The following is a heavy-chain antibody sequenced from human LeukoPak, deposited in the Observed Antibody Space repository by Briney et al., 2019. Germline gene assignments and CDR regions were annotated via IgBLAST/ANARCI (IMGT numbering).Heavy chain of an antibody. D-gene: IGHD3-22*01. CDR2: INHSGST. CDR3: ARALHTAMVTYYDGSGLDY. CDR1: VGSFSGYY. Sequence: SETLSLTCAVYVGSFSGYYWSWIRQPPGKGLEWIGEINHSGSTNYNPSLKSRVTISVDTSKNQFSLKLSSVTAADTAVYYCARALHTAMVTYYDGSGLDYWGQGTLVTVSS. J-gene: IGHJ4*02. V-gene: IGHV4-34*01.